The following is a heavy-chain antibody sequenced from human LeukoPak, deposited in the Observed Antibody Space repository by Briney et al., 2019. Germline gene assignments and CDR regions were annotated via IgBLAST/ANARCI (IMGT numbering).Heavy chain of an antibody. CDR1: GFSFGSGGVG. J-gene: IGHJ3*02. Sequence: VSGPTLLNPTQTLTLTCTFSGFSFGSGGVGGGWIRQPPGGALEWLGVIYENDEKLYSSSLQNRLSITKDTSKNQVVLTMANMDPVDTATYYCAHRHRGVASDIWGQGTMVTVSS. CDR2: IYENDEK. V-gene: IGHV2-5*01. D-gene: IGHD2-15*01. CDR3: AHRHRGVASDI.